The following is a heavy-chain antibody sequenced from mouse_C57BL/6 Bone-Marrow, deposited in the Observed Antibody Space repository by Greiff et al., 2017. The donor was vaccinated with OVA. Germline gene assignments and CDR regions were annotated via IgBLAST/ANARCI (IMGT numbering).Heavy chain of an antibody. CDR2: ISDGGSYT. D-gene: IGHD2-1*01. V-gene: IGHV5-4*01. J-gene: IGHJ3*01. Sequence: EVNLVESGGGLVKPGGSLKLSCAASGFTFSSYAMSWVRQTPEKRLEWVATISDGGSYTYYPDNVKGRFTISRDNAKNNLYLQMSHLKSEDTAMYYCARDLYYGNYQGFAYWGQGTLVTVSA. CDR3: ARDLYYGNYQGFAY. CDR1: GFTFSSYA.